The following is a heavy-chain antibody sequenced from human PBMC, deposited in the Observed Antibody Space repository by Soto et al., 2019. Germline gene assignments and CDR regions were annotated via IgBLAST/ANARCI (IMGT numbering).Heavy chain of an antibody. J-gene: IGHJ4*02. D-gene: IGHD2-15*01. CDR3: ARLGYCSGGSCYWVFDY. CDR1: GGSISSSSYY. CDR2: IYYSGST. Sequence: SSETLSLTCTVSGGSISSSSYYWGWIRQPPGKGLKWIGSIYYSGSTYYNPSLKSRVTISVDTSKNQFSLKLSSVTAADTAVYYCARLGYCSGGSCYWVFDYWGQGTLVTVSS. V-gene: IGHV4-39*01.